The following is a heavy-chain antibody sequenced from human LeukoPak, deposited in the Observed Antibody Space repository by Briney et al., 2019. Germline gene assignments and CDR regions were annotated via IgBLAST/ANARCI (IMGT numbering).Heavy chain of an antibody. CDR2: IYSGGST. J-gene: IGHJ5*02. CDR1: GFTVSSNY. Sequence: GGSLRLSCAASGFTVSSNYMSWVRQAPGKGLEWVSVIYSGGSTYYADSVKGRFTLSRDNSKNTLYLQMNSLRAEDTAVYYCARGGMRSSWYWFDPWGQGTLVTVSS. V-gene: IGHV3-53*01. CDR3: ARGGMRSSWYWFDP. D-gene: IGHD6-13*01.